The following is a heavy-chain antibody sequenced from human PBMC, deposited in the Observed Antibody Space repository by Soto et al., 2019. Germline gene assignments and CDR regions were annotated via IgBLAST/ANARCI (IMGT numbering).Heavy chain of an antibody. V-gene: IGHV3-74*01. Sequence: PGGSLRLSCAASGFTFSIYLMHWVRQAPGKGLVWVSRINGDGSATNYADSVKGRFTISRDNAKNTLHLQMNSLRAEDTALYYCARREATDGVLDFWGQGTLVTVSS. CDR3: ARREATDGVLDF. J-gene: IGHJ4*02. CDR2: INGDGSAT. CDR1: GFTFSIYL. D-gene: IGHD1-26*01.